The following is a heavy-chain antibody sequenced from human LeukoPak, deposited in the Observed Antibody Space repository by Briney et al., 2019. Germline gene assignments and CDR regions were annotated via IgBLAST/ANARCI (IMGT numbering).Heavy chain of an antibody. D-gene: IGHD5-12*01. Sequence: SVKVSCKASGYTFTSYGISWVRQAPGQGLEWMGGIIPIFGTANYAQKFQGRVTITTDESTSTAYMELSSLRSEDTAVYYCARYDQWLGFDYWGQGTLDTVSS. CDR3: ARYDQWLGFDY. V-gene: IGHV1-69*05. CDR2: IIPIFGTA. J-gene: IGHJ4*02. CDR1: GYTFTSYG.